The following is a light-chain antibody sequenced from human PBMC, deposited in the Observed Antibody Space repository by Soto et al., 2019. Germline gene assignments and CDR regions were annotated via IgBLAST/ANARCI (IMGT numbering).Light chain of an antibody. Sequence: DIQMTQSPSSLSASVGDRVTITCRTSQSVGIFLNWYQQKPGKAPKLVIHSSSILHSGVPSRFSGSGSGTDFTLTIGSLQPEDIATYYCQQSYSPPRTFGQGTKLEI. CDR2: SSS. J-gene: IGKJ2*02. V-gene: IGKV1-39*01. CDR1: QSVGIF. CDR3: QQSYSPPRT.